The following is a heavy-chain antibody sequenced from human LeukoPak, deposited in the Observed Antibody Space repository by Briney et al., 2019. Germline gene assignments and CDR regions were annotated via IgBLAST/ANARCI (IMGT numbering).Heavy chain of an antibody. J-gene: IGHJ5*02. CDR2: INPNSGGT. CDR1: GYAFTGYY. V-gene: IGHV1-2*02. CDR3: ARIAAAGTWYNWFDP. D-gene: IGHD6-13*01. Sequence: ASVKVSCKASGYAFTGYYMHWVRQAPGQGLEWMGWINPNSGGTNYAQKFQGRVTMTRDTSISTAYMELSRLRSDDTAVYYCARIAAAGTWYNWFDPWGQGTLVTVSS.